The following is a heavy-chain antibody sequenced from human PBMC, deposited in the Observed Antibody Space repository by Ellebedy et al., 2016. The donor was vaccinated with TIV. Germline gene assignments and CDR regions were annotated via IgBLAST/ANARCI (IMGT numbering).Heavy chain of an antibody. CDR3: VRDVYGDYVFDY. CDR2: ISYNGDT. D-gene: IGHD4-17*01. CDR1: GDSISPNY. Sequence: MPSETLSLTCSVSGDSISPNYWSWVRQSPGKGLEWIGYISYNGDTNYNPSLKSRATISLDTSKDQFSLRLRYVTAADTAVYYCVRDVYGDYVFDYWGQGTRVNVSS. V-gene: IGHV4-59*01. J-gene: IGHJ4*02.